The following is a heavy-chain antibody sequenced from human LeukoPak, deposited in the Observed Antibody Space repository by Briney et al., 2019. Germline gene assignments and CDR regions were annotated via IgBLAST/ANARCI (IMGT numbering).Heavy chain of an antibody. CDR2: IYYSGST. CDR3: ASLLTYFDY. J-gene: IGHJ4*02. V-gene: IGHV4-59*01. Sequence: SETLSLTCTVSGGSISNYYWSWIRQPSGKGLEWIGYIYYSGSTSYNPSLKSRVTISVDTSKNQVSLKLSSVTAADTAVYYCASLLTYFDYWGQGTLVTVSS. CDR1: GGSISNYY.